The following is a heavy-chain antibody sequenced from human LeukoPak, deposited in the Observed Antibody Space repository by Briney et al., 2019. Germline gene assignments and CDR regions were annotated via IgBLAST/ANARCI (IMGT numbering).Heavy chain of an antibody. CDR3: TRGSNSDGSSDFDQ. CDR1: GFTFSSYE. D-gene: IGHD3-22*01. Sequence: KSGGSLRLSCAASGFTFSSYEMNWVRQAPGKWLEWVGRIYSKTGGGSTEYAAPVKGRFTISRDDSKNTLWLQMNSLKTEDTAVYYCTRGSNSDGSSDFDQWGQGTLVTVSP. J-gene: IGHJ4*02. CDR2: IYSKTGGGST. V-gene: IGHV3-15*01.